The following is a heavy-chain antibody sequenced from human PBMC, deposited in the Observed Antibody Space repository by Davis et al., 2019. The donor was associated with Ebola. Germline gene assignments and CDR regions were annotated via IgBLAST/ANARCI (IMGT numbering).Heavy chain of an antibody. J-gene: IGHJ6*02. Sequence: GESLKISCAASGFTFSSYAMSWVRQAPGKGLEWVSAISGSGGSTYYADSVKGRFTISRDNSKNTLYLQMNSLRAEDTAVYYCARGGYYDSGGFKSRRKYYYGMDVWGQGTTVTVSS. D-gene: IGHD3-22*01. CDR1: GFTFSSYA. CDR2: ISGSGGST. CDR3: ARGGYYDSGGFKSRRKYYYGMDV. V-gene: IGHV3-23*01.